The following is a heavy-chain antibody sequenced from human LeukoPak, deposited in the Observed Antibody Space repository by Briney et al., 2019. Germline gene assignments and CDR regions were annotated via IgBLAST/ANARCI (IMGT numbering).Heavy chain of an antibody. J-gene: IGHJ6*02. CDR1: GYTFTSYG. V-gene: IGHV1-18*01. CDR2: ISAYNGNT. CDR3: ARDLTDRGYCTNGVCYTLFGMDV. Sequence: ASVKVSCKASGYTFTSYGISWVRQAPGQGLEWMGWISAYNGNTNYAQKLQGRVTMTTDTSTSTAYMELRSLRSDDTAVYYCARDLTDRGYCTNGVCYTLFGMDVWGQGTTVTVSS. D-gene: IGHD2-8*01.